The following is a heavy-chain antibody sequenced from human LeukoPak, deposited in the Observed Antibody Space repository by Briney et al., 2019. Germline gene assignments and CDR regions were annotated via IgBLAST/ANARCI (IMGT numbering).Heavy chain of an antibody. J-gene: IGHJ3*02. D-gene: IGHD3-3*01. CDR3: ARAEVLRFLEWFVDAFDI. CDR2: IIPIFGTA. CDR1: GGTFSSYA. Sequence: SVKVSCKASGGTFSSYAISWVRQAPGQGLEWMGGIIPIFGTANYAQKFQGRVTITTDESTSTAYMELSSLRSEDTAVYYCARAEVLRFLEWFVDAFDIWGQGTMVTVSS. V-gene: IGHV1-69*05.